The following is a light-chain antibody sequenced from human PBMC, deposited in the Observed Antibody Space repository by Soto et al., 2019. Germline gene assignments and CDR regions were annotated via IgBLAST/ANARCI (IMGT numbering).Light chain of an antibody. V-gene: IGKV1-27*01. CDR2: GAS. CDR3: QRYNRDPYT. J-gene: IGKJ3*01. CDR1: QDIGSF. Sequence: DIHMTQSPSSLSASVGDRVTITCRASQDIGSFLAWYQHEPGKPPKLLIFGASTLHSGVPSRFSGSGSGTDFALAISSLQPEDFGTYYCQRYNRDPYTFGPGTKVII.